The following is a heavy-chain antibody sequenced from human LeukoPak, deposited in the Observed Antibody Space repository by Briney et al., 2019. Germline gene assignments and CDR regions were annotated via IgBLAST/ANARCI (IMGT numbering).Heavy chain of an antibody. CDR1: GGSIRSYY. J-gene: IGHJ3*02. Sequence: SETLSLTCTVSGGSIRSYYWGWIRQPPGKGLEWIGYIHYSESTKYNPSLKSRVTMSVDTSKNQFSLKLTSVTAADTAIYYCARRNDFDIWGQGTMVTVSS. V-gene: IGHV4-59*08. CDR3: ARRNDFDI. CDR2: IHYSEST.